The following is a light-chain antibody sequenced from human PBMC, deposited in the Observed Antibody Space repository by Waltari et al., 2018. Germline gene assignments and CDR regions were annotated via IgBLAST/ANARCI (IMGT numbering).Light chain of an antibody. V-gene: IGKV1-5*01. Sequence: DIQMTQSPSTLSASVGDRVTITCRARQSISSWLAWYQQRPGKAPKLLIYDASSLESGVPSRFSGSGSGTEFTLTISSLQPDDFATYYCQQYNSYTFGQGTKLEIK. CDR1: QSISSW. CDR2: DAS. J-gene: IGKJ2*01. CDR3: QQYNSYT.